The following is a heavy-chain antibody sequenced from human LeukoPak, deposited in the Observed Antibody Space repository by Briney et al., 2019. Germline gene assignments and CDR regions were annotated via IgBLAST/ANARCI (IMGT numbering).Heavy chain of an antibody. D-gene: IGHD6-19*01. CDR2: MNPNSGNT. CDR3: ARRGSSGWWDHQAFDI. CDR1: GYTFTSYD. V-gene: IGHV1-8*01. J-gene: IGHJ3*02. Sequence: GASVKVSCKASGYTFTSYDINWVRQATGQGLEWMGWMNPNSGNTGYAQKFQGRVTMTRNTSISTAYMELSSLRSEDTAVYYCARRGSSGWWDHQAFDIWGQGTMVTVSS.